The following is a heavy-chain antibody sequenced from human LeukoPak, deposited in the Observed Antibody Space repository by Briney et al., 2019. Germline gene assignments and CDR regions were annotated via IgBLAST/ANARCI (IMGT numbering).Heavy chain of an antibody. CDR2: IIPILGIA. J-gene: IGHJ4*02. D-gene: IGHD3-22*01. CDR3: ARVPPPQTYYYDR. V-gene: IGHV1-69*04. Sequence: ASVKVSCKASGYSFTSYDINWVRQAPGQGLEWMGRIIPILGIANYAQKFQGRVTITADKSTSTAYMELSSLRSEDTAVYYCARVPPPQTYYYDRWGQGTLVTVSS. CDR1: GYSFTSYD.